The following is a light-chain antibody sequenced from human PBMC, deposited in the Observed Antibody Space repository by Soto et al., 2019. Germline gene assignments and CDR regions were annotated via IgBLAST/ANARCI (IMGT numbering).Light chain of an antibody. CDR2: GAS. J-gene: IGKJ1*01. Sequence: EIVLTQSACTLSLSTGERATLSCGASQSVRSNFLAWYQQKPGQAPRLLIYGASNRATGIPDRFSGSGSGTDFTLTITRLEPEDFAVYYCQQYHNWWTFGQGTKVDIK. CDR1: QSVRSNF. CDR3: QQYHNWWT. V-gene: IGKV3-20*01.